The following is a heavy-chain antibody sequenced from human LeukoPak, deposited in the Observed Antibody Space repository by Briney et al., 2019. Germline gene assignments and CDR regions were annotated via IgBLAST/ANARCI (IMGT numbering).Heavy chain of an antibody. V-gene: IGHV3-23*01. J-gene: IGHJ4*02. CDR3: AKVGFYDFWSGYPY. D-gene: IGHD3-3*01. CDR2: ISGSGGST. CDR1: GFTFDNYA. Sequence: GGSLRLSCAASGFTFDNYAMHWVRQPPGKGLEWVSGISGSGGSTYYADSVKGRFTISRDNSKNTLYLQMNSLRAEDTAVYYCAKVGFYDFWSGYPYWGQGTLVTVSS.